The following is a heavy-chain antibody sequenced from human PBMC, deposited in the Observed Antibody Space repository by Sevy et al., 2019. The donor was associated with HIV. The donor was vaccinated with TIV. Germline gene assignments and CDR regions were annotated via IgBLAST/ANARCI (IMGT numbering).Heavy chain of an antibody. CDR2: IGVRGDT. D-gene: IGHD7-27*01. CDR3: ATEGTGEQRAGFDF. V-gene: IGHV3-13*01. CDR1: GFTFNKYD. J-gene: IGHJ4*02. Sequence: GGSLRLSCAASGFTFNKYDMNWVRQPTGRGLEWLSGIGVRGDTHYPGAVKGRFTISRENAKNSLYLQMDDLRAGDTAVYYCATEGTGEQRAGFDFWGQRTLVTVSS.